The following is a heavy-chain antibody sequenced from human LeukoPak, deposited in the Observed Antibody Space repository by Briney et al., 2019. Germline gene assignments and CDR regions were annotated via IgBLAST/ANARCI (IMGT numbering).Heavy chain of an antibody. V-gene: IGHV4-39*07. Sequence: SETLSLTCGVSGGSISSGGSTWNWNWIRLPPGKGLEWIGSIYYSGSTYYNPSLKSRVTISVDTSKNQFSLKLSSMTAADTAVYYCARTQQLDGWYFDYWGQGTLVTVSS. J-gene: IGHJ4*02. CDR3: ARTQQLDGWYFDY. D-gene: IGHD6-13*01. CDR1: GGSISSGGSTWN. CDR2: IYYSGST.